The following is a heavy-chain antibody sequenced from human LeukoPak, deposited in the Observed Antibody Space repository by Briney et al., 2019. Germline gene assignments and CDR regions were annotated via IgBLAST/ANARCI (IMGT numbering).Heavy chain of an antibody. CDR2: IYYTGST. D-gene: IGHD2-2*01. J-gene: IGHJ4*02. CDR1: GCSIDGYY. CDR3: ARVYQSAEYYFDY. Sequence: PSETLSLTCTVSGCSIDGYYWSWIRQPPGKGLEWIGYIYYTGSTEYHPSLKSRVTISLDTSKNQFSLKLTSVTAADTAVYYCARVYQSAEYYFDYWGQGNLVSVSS. V-gene: IGHV4-59*01.